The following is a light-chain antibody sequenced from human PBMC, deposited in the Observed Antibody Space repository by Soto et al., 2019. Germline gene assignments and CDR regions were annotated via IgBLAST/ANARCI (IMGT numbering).Light chain of an antibody. CDR1: SSDVGGYNY. Sequence: QSALTQPASVSGSPGQSITISCTGTSSDVGGYNYVSWFQQHPGKAPKLKIYEVSNRPSGVSNRLSGSKSGYTASLTMSELQAEDEADYYCTSFTSSSTWVFGGGTKVTVL. CDR3: TSFTSSSTWV. CDR2: EVS. V-gene: IGLV2-14*03. J-gene: IGLJ3*02.